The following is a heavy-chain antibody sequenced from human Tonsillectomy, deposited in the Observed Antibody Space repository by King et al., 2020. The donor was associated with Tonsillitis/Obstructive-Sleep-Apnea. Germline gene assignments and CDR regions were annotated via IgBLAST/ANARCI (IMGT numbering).Heavy chain of an antibody. J-gene: IGHJ4*02. CDR2: IHSGGST. V-gene: IGHV3-66*01. CDR3: ATDTGLRDLDY. Sequence: VQLVESGGGLVQPGGSLRLSCAASGFTVSNNYMNWVRQAPGKGLEWVSVIHSGGSTYYADSVKGRFTISRDNSKNTLYLQMNSLRAEDTAVYYGATDTGLRDLDYWGQGTLVTVSS. D-gene: IGHD2-15*01. CDR1: GFTVSNNY.